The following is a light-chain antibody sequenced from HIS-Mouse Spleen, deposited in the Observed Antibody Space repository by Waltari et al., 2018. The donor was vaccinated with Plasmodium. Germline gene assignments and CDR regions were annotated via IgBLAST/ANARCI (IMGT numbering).Light chain of an antibody. CDR1: QSISSY. V-gene: IGKV1-39*01. CDR3: QQSYSTPPT. Sequence: DIQMTQSPSSLSASVGDRVTLTCRASQSISSYLNWYQQKPGKAPKLLIYAESSLQSGVPSRFSGSGSGTDFTLTISSLQPEEFATYYCQQSYSTPPTFGGGTKVEIK. J-gene: IGKJ4*01. CDR2: AES.